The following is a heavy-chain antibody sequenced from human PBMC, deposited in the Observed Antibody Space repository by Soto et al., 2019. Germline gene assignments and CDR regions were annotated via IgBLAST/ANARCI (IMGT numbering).Heavy chain of an antibody. Sequence: SVKVSCKASGGTFSSYAISWVRQAPGQGLEWMGGIIPIFGTANYAQKFQGRVTITADESTSTAYMELSSLRSEDTAVYYCARDFKRDGYNWRYFDYWGQGTLVTVSS. J-gene: IGHJ4*02. CDR3: ARDFKRDGYNWRYFDY. CDR2: IIPIFGTA. CDR1: GGTFSSYA. D-gene: IGHD5-12*01. V-gene: IGHV1-69*13.